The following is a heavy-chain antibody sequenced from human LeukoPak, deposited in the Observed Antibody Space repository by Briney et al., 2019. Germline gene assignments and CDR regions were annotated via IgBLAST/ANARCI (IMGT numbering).Heavy chain of an antibody. CDR1: GFTFYNYA. J-gene: IGHJ5*02. CDR3: ARENGYCSSTSCSGNWFDP. V-gene: IGHV3-21*01. D-gene: IGHD2-2*01. CDR2: ISSSSSYI. Sequence: GGSLRLSCTASGFTFYNYAMNWVRQAPGKGLEWVSSISSSSSYIYYADSVKGRFTISRDNAKNSLYLQMNSLRAEDTAVYYCARENGYCSSTSCSGNWFDPWGQGTLVTVSS.